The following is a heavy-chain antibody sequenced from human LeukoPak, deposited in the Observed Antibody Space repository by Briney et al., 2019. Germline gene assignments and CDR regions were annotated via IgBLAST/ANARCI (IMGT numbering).Heavy chain of an antibody. CDR3: VREPYYYNSSGYR. CDR1: GGSVSSGSFY. CDR2: IYYSGNT. D-gene: IGHD3-22*01. Sequence: PSETLSLTCTVSGGSVSSGSFYWNWIRQPPGKELEWIGNIYYSGNTNYNPSLRSRVTISVDTSKNQFSLKLSSVTAADTAVYYCVREPYYYNSSGYRWGQGTLITVSS. V-gene: IGHV4-61*01. J-gene: IGHJ5*02.